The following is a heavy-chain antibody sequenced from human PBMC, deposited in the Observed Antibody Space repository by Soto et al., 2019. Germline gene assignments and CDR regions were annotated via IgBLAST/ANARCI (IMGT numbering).Heavy chain of an antibody. Sequence: GGSLRLSCAASGFTFSSYAMHWVRQAPGKGLEWVAVISYDGSNKYYADSVKGRFTISRDNSKNTLYLQMNSLRAEDTAVYYCARVSLGYQLPYAFDIWGQGTMVTVSS. CDR3: ARVSLGYQLPYAFDI. CDR1: GFTFSSYA. V-gene: IGHV3-30-3*01. D-gene: IGHD2-2*02. CDR2: ISYDGSNK. J-gene: IGHJ3*02.